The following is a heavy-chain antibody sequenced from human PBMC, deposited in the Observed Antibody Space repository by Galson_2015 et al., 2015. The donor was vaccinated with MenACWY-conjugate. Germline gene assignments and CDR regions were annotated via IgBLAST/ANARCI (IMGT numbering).Heavy chain of an antibody. CDR3: ARDNNWSFDS. V-gene: IGHV3-74*01. J-gene: IGHJ4*02. CDR1: GFTFNNYW. D-gene: IGHD1-1*01. CDR2: IKADGSFS. Sequence: SLRLSCAASGFTFNNYWVHWVRQPPGKGLEWISYIKADGSFSNYADSVKGRFTISTDNAKNMVYLQRDGLGDEDTAVYFCARDNNWSFDSWGQGTLVTVSS.